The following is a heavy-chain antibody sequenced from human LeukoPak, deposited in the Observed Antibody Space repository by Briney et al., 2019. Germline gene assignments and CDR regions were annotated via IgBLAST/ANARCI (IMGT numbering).Heavy chain of an antibody. CDR3: AKDSMSYSSGLFDY. D-gene: IGHD6-19*01. CDR2: ISGSGGST. V-gene: IGHV3-23*01. J-gene: IGHJ4*02. Sequence: PGGSLRLSCAASGFTFSSYGMSWVRQAPGKGLEWVSAISGSGGSTYYADSVKGRFTISRDNSKNTLYLQMNSLRAEDTAVYYCAKDSMSYSSGLFDYWGQGTLVTVSS. CDR1: GFTFSSYG.